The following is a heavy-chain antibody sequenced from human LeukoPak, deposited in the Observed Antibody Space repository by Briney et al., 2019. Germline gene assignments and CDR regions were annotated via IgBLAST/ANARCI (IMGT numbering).Heavy chain of an antibody. CDR3: ARDPTGRYSSEGRMDV. CDR1: GGSFSGYY. V-gene: IGHV4-34*01. CDR2: INHSGST. J-gene: IGHJ6*03. Sequence: NSSETLSLTCAVYGGSFSGYYWSWIRQPPGKGLEWIGEINHSGSTNYNPSLKSRVTISLDTSKNQISLKVSSVTAADTAMYYCARDPTGRYSSEGRMDVWGKGTTVTISS. D-gene: IGHD6-19*01.